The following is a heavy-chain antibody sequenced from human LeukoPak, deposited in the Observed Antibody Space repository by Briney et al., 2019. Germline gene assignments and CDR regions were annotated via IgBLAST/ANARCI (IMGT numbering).Heavy chain of an antibody. D-gene: IGHD4-17*01. CDR2: ISNSGSTI. CDR3: ARRLDDGDLYYYYYGMDV. J-gene: IGHJ6*02. V-gene: IGHV3-48*02. Sequence: PGGSLRLSCAASGFTFSRYSMNWVRQSPGEGLEWISYISNSGSTIYYADSVKGRFTISRDTARNSLYLQMNSLRDEDAAVYYCARRLDDGDLYYYYYGMDVWGQGTTVTVSS. CDR1: GFTFSRYS.